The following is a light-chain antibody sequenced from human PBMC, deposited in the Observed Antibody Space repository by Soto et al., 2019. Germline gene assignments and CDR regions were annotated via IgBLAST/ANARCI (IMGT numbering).Light chain of an antibody. CDR3: QQSYTSPPWT. J-gene: IGKJ1*01. CDR2: TAS. Sequence: DIQMSQSPSSLSASVGDRVTITCRASQSVRNNVNWYQQKPGKAPKLLISTASSLRSGVPSRFSGSGSGTTFILTISSLRPEDIATYFCQQSYTSPPWTFGQGTKVDIK. CDR1: QSVRNN. V-gene: IGKV1-39*01.